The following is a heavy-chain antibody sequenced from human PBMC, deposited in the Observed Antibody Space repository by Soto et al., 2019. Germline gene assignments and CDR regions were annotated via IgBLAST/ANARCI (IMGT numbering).Heavy chain of an antibody. D-gene: IGHD5-12*01. Sequence: PGGSLRLSCAASRFTFSTYEMHWVRQAPGKGLEWVSCISSSGSSVYYADSVKGRFTISRDNSRNSLYLQMNSLRDEDTALYYCVRYCSSTLCNGVATRTFDYWGQGALVTSPQ. CDR2: ISSSGSSV. V-gene: IGHV3-48*03. J-gene: IGHJ4*02. CDR1: RFTFSTYE. CDR3: VRYCSSTLCNGVATRTFDY.